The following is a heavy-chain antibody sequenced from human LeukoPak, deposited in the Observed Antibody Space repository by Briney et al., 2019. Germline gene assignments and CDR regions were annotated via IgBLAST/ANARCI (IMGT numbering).Heavy chain of an antibody. CDR3: ARDSSTGRYGPLDN. J-gene: IGHJ4*02. V-gene: IGHV3-66*01. CDR2: LYSGGST. Sequence: GGSLRLSCVVSGFTVSSNYMNWVRQAPGKGLEWVSVLYSGGSTYYADFVKDRFTISRDDSKNTLYLQMNSLRAEDTAVYYCARDSSTGRYGPLDNWGQGSLVAVSS. CDR1: GFTVSSNY. D-gene: IGHD1-26*01.